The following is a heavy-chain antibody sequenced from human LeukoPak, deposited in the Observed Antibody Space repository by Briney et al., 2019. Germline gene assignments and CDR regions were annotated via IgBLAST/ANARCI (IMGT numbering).Heavy chain of an antibody. CDR1: VYTFTIYG. Sequence: ASVTVSLTASVYTFTIYGISWVRQAPGQGLEWMGWISAYNGNTNYAQKLQGRVTMTTDTSTSTDYMELRSLRSDDTAVYYCARDPIYYYDSSGYYSPFDYWGQGTLVTVSS. CDR3: ARDPIYYYDSSGYYSPFDY. J-gene: IGHJ4*02. CDR2: ISAYNGNT. D-gene: IGHD3-22*01. V-gene: IGHV1-18*01.